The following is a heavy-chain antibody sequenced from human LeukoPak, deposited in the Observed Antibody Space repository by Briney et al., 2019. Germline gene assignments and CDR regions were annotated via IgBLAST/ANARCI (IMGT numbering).Heavy chain of an antibody. Sequence: GGSLRLSCAASGFPFSSYAMSWVRQAPGKGLEWVSAISGSGGSTYYADSVKGRFTISRDNSKNTLYLQMNSLRAEDTAVYYCAARYCSSTSCYFVYWGQGTLVTVSS. CDR1: GFPFSSYA. CDR3: AARYCSSTSCYFVY. CDR2: ISGSGGST. D-gene: IGHD2-2*01. V-gene: IGHV3-23*01. J-gene: IGHJ4*02.